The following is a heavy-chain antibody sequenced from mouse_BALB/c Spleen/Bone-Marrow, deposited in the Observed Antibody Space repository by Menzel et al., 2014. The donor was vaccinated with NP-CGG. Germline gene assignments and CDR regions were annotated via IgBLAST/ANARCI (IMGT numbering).Heavy chain of an antibody. D-gene: IGHD1-2*01. CDR3: AKNYYYGYVAY. Sequence: EVKLQESGGGLVQPGGSLELSCAASGFDFSRFWLSWVRQAPGKGLEWIGETNPDSSTINYTPSLKDKFIISRDNAKNTLYLQMSKVRSEDTALYYCAKNYYYGYVAYWGQGTLVTVSA. CDR1: GFDFSRFW. CDR2: TNPDSSTI. J-gene: IGHJ3*01. V-gene: IGHV4-1*02.